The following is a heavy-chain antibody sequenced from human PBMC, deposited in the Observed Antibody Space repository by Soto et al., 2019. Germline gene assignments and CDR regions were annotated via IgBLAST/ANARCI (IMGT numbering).Heavy chain of an antibody. CDR1: GGSFSGYY. D-gene: IGHD2-2*01. CDR2: INHSGST. J-gene: IGHJ5*02. Sequence: QVQLQQWGAGLLKPSETLSLTCAVYGGSFSGYYWSWIRQPPGKGLEWIGEINHSGSTNYNPSLKSRVTISVDTSKNQFSLKLSSVPAADTAVYYCARGRIVVVPAAAGCWFAPWGQGTLVTVSS. V-gene: IGHV4-34*01. CDR3: ARGRIVVVPAAAGCWFAP.